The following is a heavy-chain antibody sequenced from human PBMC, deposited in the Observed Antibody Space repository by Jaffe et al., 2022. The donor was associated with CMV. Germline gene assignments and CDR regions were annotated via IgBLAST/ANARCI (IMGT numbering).Heavy chain of an antibody. CDR2: IDWDDDK. D-gene: IGHD4-17*01. CDR1: GFSLSTSGMC. Sequence: QVTLRESGPALVKPTQTLTLTCTFSGFSLSTSGMCVSWIRQPPGKALEWLARIDWDDDKYYSTSLKTRLTISKDTSKNQVVLTMTNMDPVDTATYYCARISTVTTTGDYFDYWGQGTLVTVSS. CDR3: ARISTVTTTGDYFDY. J-gene: IGHJ4*02. V-gene: IGHV2-70*15.